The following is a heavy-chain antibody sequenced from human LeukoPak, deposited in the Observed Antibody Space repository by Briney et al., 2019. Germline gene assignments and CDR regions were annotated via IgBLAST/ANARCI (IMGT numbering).Heavy chain of an antibody. CDR2: INSDGSST. Sequence: TGGSLRLSCAASGFTFSSYWMHWVRQAPGKGLVWVSRINSDGSSTSYADSVKGRFTISRDNAKNTLYLQMNSLRAEDTAVYYCARDVMQGSGWYFYGIDVWGQGATVTVSS. V-gene: IGHV3-74*01. CDR1: GFTFSSYW. D-gene: IGHD6-19*01. J-gene: IGHJ6*02. CDR3: ARDVMQGSGWYFYGIDV.